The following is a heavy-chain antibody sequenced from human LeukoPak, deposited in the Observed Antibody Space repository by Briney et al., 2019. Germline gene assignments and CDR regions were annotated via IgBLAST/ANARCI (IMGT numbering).Heavy chain of an antibody. Sequence: GGSLRLSCAASGFTFSGYAISWVRQAPGKGLEWVSPIGGSGGSTYYADSVKGRSTISRDNSKNTLYLQMNSLRADDTAVYYCAKRMGVSWSTNWFDPWGEGRLVTVSS. CDR3: AKRMGVSWSTNWFDP. D-gene: IGHD6-13*01. J-gene: IGHJ5*02. CDR2: IGGSGGST. V-gene: IGHV3-23*01. CDR1: GFTFSGYA.